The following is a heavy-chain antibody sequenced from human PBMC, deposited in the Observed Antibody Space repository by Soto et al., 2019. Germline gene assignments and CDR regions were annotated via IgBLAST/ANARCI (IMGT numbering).Heavy chain of an antibody. D-gene: IGHD3-3*01. CDR3: ARITIFGVVIQSRYFDY. J-gene: IGHJ4*02. V-gene: IGHV3-21*01. CDR1: GFTFSSYS. CDR2: ISSSSSYI. Sequence: GGSLRLSCAASGFTFSSYSMNWVRQAPGKGLEWVSSISSSSSYIYYADSVKGRFTISRDNAKNSLYLQMNSLRAEDTAVYYCARITIFGVVIQSRYFDYWGQGTLVTVSS.